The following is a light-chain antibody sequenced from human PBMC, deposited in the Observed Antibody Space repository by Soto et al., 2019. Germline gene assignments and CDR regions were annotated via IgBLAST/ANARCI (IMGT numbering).Light chain of an antibody. CDR1: QSVSRY. Sequence: EIVLTQSPATLSLSPGERATLSCRASQSVSRYLAWYQQKPGQAPRLLIYDASNRATGIPARFSGSGSGTDFILPISSLESEDSAVYYCQQRRNWLYTFGQGTKLEIK. CDR2: DAS. CDR3: QQRRNWLYT. V-gene: IGKV3-11*01. J-gene: IGKJ2*01.